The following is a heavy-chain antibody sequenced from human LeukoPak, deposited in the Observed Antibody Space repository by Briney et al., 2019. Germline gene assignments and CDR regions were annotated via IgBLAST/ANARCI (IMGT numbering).Heavy chain of an antibody. CDR3: ARVGAYYYGSGSYYILDY. Sequence: PGGSLRLSCAASGFTFSNYWMHWVRQAPGKGLVWVSRIYGDGSSTSYADSVKGRFTISRDNSKNTLYLQMNSLRAEDTAVYYCARVGAYYYGSGSYYILDYWGQGTLVTVSS. CDR1: GFTFSNYW. V-gene: IGHV3-74*01. D-gene: IGHD3-10*01. J-gene: IGHJ4*02. CDR2: IYGDGSST.